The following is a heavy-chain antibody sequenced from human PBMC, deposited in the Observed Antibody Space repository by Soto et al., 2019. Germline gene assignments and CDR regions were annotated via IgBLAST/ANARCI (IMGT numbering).Heavy chain of an antibody. CDR3: AKGRYFDSSGGCANY. CDR1: GFIFDNYA. D-gene: IGHD3-22*01. J-gene: IGHJ4*02. CDR2: ISGSGHAT. V-gene: IGHV3-23*01. Sequence: EAVGGLVPPGASARLSCITSGFIFDNYAMSWVRQSPGRGLEWVAAISGSGHATYYTQSVQGRFIISRDKSKKTVFLQMHNLRAEDTAVYYCAKGRYFDSSGGCANYWGLGTLVTVSS.